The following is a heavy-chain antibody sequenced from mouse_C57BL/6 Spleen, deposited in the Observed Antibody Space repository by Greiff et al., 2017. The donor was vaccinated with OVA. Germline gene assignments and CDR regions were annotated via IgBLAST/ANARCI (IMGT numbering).Heavy chain of an antibody. CDR3: ARKGGNFPFDY. J-gene: IGHJ2*01. Sequence: VKLMESGAELVKPGASVKISCKASGYAFSSYWMNWVKQRPGKGLEWIGQIYPGDGDTNYNGKFKGKATLTADKSSSTAYMQLSSLTSEDSAVYFCARKGGNFPFDYWGQGTTLTVSS. D-gene: IGHD2-1*01. V-gene: IGHV1-80*01. CDR2: IYPGDGDT. CDR1: GYAFSSYW.